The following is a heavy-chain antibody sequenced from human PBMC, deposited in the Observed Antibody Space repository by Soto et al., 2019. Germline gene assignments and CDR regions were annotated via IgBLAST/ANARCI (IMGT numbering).Heavy chain of an antibody. Sequence: QVQLVQSGAEVKKPGASVKVSCKASGYTFTNYGISWVRQAPGQGLAWMGWISTNSGHTDYAQNLRGRVTMTTDTPTTTAYMELRSLRSDDTAVYYCAREEYRQLDHWGQVTLVTVAS. J-gene: IGHJ5*02. CDR3: AREEYRQLDH. D-gene: IGHD3-16*02. V-gene: IGHV1-18*04. CDR2: ISTNSGHT. CDR1: GYTFTNYG.